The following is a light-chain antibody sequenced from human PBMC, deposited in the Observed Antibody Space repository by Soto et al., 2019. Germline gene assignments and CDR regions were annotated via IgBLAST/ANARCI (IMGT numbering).Light chain of an antibody. CDR2: DAA. V-gene: IGKV3-11*01. J-gene: IGKJ4*01. Sequence: EIVLTQSPATLSLSPGERATLSCRASQSVSSYLAWYQQKPGQAPRLLIYDAANRATGIPARFSGSGSGTDFTLTISSLEPEDLAVYYCQQRSNWPLTFGGGNKVEIK. CDR3: QQRSNWPLT. CDR1: QSVSSY.